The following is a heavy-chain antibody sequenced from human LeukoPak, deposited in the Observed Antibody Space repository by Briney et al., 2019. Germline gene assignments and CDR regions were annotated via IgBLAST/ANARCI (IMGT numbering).Heavy chain of an antibody. CDR3: AKDRWVVPAAYDY. J-gene: IGHJ4*02. CDR2: ISGSGGST. D-gene: IGHD2-2*01. Sequence: GGSLRLSCAASGFTFSSYAMSWVRQAPGKGLEWVSAISGSGGSTYYADSVKGRFTISRDNSKNTLYLQMNSLRAEDTVVYYCAKDRWVVPAAYDYWGQGTLVTVSS. CDR1: GFTFSSYA. V-gene: IGHV3-23*01.